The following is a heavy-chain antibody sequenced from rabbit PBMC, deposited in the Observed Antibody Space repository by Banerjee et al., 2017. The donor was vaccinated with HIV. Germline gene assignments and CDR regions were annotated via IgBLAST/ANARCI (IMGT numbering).Heavy chain of an antibody. J-gene: IGHJ4*01. CDR1: GFSFSSSYW. CDR2: IVTGNDNT. Sequence: QSLEESGGDLVKPGASLTLTCTASGFSFSSSYWICWVRQAPGEGLEWSGCIVTGNDNTYYASWAKGRFTISKTSSTTVTLQMTSLTAADTATYFCAREYTYGYAGYAYPYFNLWGPGTLVTVS. CDR3: AREYTYGYAGYAYPYFNL. V-gene: IGHV1S40*01. D-gene: IGHD6-1*01.